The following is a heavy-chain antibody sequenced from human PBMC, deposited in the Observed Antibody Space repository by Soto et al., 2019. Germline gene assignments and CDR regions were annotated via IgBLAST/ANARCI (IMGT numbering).Heavy chain of an antibody. V-gene: IGHV1-69*01. CDR2: IIPIFGTA. CDR1: GGTFSSYA. CDR3: ARDGPHSIAVASTGWFDP. J-gene: IGHJ5*02. Sequence: QVQLVQSGAEVKKPGSSVKVSCKASGGTFSSYAFSWVRQAPGQGLEWMGGIIPIFGTANYAQKFQGRVTITADESTSTAYMELSSLRSEDTAVYYCARDGPHSIAVASTGWFDPWGQGTLVTVSS. D-gene: IGHD6-19*01.